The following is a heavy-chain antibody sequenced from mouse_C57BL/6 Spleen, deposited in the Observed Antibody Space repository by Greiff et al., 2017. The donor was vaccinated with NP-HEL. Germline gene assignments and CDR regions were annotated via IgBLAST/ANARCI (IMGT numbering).Heavy chain of an antibody. V-gene: IGHV5-17*01. Sequence: EVQVVESGGGLVKPGGSLKLSCAASGFTFSDYGMHWVRQAPEKGLEWVAYISSGSSTIYYADTVKGRFTISRDNAKNTLFLQMTSLRSEDTAMYYCARWNYYGSSYYAMDYWGQGTSVTVSS. J-gene: IGHJ4*01. CDR2: ISSGSSTI. CDR3: ARWNYYGSSYYAMDY. D-gene: IGHD1-1*01. CDR1: GFTFSDYG.